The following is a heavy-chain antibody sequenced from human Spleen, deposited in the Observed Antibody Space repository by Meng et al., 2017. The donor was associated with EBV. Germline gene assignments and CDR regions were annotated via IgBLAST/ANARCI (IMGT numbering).Heavy chain of an antibody. CDR2: INQSGSI. D-gene: IGHD1-26*01. CDR3: ARGPYYE. J-gene: IGHJ4*02. CDR1: GVSFSSYY. Sequence: QWRLHQWGEGLLKPSETQSLTSALSGVSFSSYYWSCIRQPPGKGLEWIGEINQSGSIYYNPSLMGRVTISGDTSRNQFSLKLISVTAADTAVYYCARGPYYEWGQGTLVTVSS. V-gene: IGHV4-34*01.